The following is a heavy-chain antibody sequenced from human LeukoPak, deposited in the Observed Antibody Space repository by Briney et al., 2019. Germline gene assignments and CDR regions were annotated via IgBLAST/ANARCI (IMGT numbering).Heavy chain of an antibody. V-gene: IGHV3-23*01. CDR3: AKVGGIAAAGTYY. CDR2: ISGSGVST. CDR1: GFRFSSYA. D-gene: IGHD6-13*01. J-gene: IGHJ4*02. Sequence: GGSLRLSCAASGFRFSSYAMSWVRQAPGKGLEWVSAISGSGVSTYYADSVKGRFTVSRDNSKNTLYLQMSSLRAGDTAVYYCAKVGGIAAAGTYYWGQGTLVTVSS.